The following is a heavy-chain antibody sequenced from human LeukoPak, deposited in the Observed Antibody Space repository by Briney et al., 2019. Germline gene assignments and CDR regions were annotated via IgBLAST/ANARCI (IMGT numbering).Heavy chain of an antibody. CDR3: ARDSSYYYGSSGYYLLDY. J-gene: IGHJ4*02. CDR1: GFTFSSYG. CDR2: IWYDGSNK. Sequence: PGGSLRLSCAASGFTFSSYGMHWVRQAPGKGLEWVAVIWYDGSNKYYADSVKGRFAISRDNSKNTLYLQMNSLRAEDTAVYYCARDSSYYYGSSGYYLLDYWGQGTLVTVSS. D-gene: IGHD3-22*01. V-gene: IGHV3-33*01.